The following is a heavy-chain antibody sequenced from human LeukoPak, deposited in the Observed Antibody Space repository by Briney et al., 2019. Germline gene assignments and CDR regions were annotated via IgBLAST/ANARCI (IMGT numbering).Heavy chain of an antibody. CDR2: INHSGST. CDR3: ERGRTRYCSGGSCYLCFDP. CDR1: GGSFSGYY. D-gene: IGHD2-15*01. Sequence: SETLSLTCAVYGGSFSGYYWSWIRQPPGKGLEWIVEINHSGSTNYNPSLKSRVTISVDTSKNQFSLKLSSVTAADTAVYYCERGRTRYCSGGSCYLCFDPWGKGTLVTVSS. V-gene: IGHV4-34*01. J-gene: IGHJ5*02.